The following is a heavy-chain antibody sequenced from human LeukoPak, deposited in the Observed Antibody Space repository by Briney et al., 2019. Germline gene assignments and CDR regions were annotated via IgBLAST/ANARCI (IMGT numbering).Heavy chain of an antibody. D-gene: IGHD2-15*01. CDR2: ISTNGDTT. CDR1: GFTFSAHA. V-gene: IGHV3-64*02. CDR3: ARGRGVSSYDAMDV. J-gene: IGHJ6*02. Sequence: GGSLRLSCAASGFTFSAHAMHWVRQAPGEGLEYVSTISTNGDTTYYADSVKGRFTISRDNSKNTLYLQMGSLRAEDMAVYYCARGRGVSSYDAMDVWGRGTTVTVSS.